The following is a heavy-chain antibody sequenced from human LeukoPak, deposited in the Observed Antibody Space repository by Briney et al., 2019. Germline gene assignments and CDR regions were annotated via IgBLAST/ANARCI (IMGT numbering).Heavy chain of an antibody. CDR2: IKQDGSEK. D-gene: IGHD3-22*01. J-gene: IGHJ6*03. CDR1: GFTFSSYW. V-gene: IGHV3-7*01. Sequence: GGSLRLSCAASGFTFSSYWMSWVRQAPGKGLEWVANIKQDGSEKYYVDSVKGRFTISRDNAKNSLYLQMNSLRAEDTAVCYCAGSHTGDSSGYYFRYYYYMDVWGKGTTVTVSS. CDR3: AGSHTGDSSGYYFRYYYYMDV.